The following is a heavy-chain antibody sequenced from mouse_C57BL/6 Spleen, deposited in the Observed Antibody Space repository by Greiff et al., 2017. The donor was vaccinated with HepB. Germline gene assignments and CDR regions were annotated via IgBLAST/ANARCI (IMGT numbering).Heavy chain of an antibody. CDR1: GFNIKDYY. CDR3: TTPYDYDPYYAMDY. V-gene: IGHV14-1*01. CDR2: IDPEDGDT. D-gene: IGHD2-4*01. Sequence: DVKLQESGAELVRPGASVKLSCTASGFNIKDYYMHWVKQRPEQGLEWIGRIDPEDGDTEYAPKFQGKATMTADTSSNTAYLQLSSLTSEDTAVYYCTTPYDYDPYYAMDYWGQGTSVTVSS. J-gene: IGHJ4*01.